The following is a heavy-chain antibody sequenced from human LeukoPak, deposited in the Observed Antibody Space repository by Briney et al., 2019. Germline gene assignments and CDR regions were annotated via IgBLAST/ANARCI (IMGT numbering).Heavy chain of an antibody. D-gene: IGHD2-2*01. V-gene: IGHV3-9*01. Sequence: PGGSLRLSCAASGFTFDDYAMHWVRQAPGKGLEWVSGISWNSGSIGYADSVKGRFTISRDNAKNSLYLQMNSLRAEGTALYYCAKETSAGYFDYWGQGTLVTVSS. CDR3: AKETSAGYFDY. J-gene: IGHJ4*02. CDR2: ISWNSGSI. CDR1: GFTFDDYA.